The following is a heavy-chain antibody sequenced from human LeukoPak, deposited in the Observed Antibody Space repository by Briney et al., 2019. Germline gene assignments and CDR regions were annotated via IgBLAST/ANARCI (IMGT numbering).Heavy chain of an antibody. V-gene: IGHV3-66*02. CDR2: IYSGGST. Sequence: AGGSLRLSCAASGFTVSSNYMSWVRQAPGKGLEWVSVIYSGGSTYYADSVKGRFTISRDNSKNTLYLQMNSLRAEDTAVYYCAREGSIAACLRYFDYWGQGTLVTVSS. CDR3: AREGSIAACLRYFDY. D-gene: IGHD6-6*01. CDR1: GFTVSSNY. J-gene: IGHJ4*02.